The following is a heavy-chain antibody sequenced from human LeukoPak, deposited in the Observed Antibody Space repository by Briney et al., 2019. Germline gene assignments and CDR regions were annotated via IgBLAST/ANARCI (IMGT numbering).Heavy chain of an antibody. CDR1: GFTFSDSY. V-gene: IGHV3-11*01. Sequence: GGSLRLSCAASGFTFSDSYMTWIRQAPGKGLELLSYISGSASDVNYIDSVRGRFTISRDTSRSTLYLQMNSLRAEDAAVYYCAKAPVTSCRGAFCYPFDYWGQGTLVTVSS. J-gene: IGHJ4*02. CDR3: AKAPVTSCRGAFCYPFDY. CDR2: ISGSASDV. D-gene: IGHD2-15*01.